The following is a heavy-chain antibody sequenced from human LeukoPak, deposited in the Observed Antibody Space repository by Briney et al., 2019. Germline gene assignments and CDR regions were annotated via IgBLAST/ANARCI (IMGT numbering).Heavy chain of an antibody. CDR3: TGGSGWYSPDY. CDR1: GFTFSDSA. D-gene: IGHD6-19*01. J-gene: IGHJ4*02. CDR2: IRGKTNSYAT. V-gene: IGHV3-73*01. Sequence: QPGGSLKLSCAASGFTFSDSAMNWVRQASGKGLEWVGHIRGKTNSYATAYAASVRGRFTISRDDSKNTAYLQMNSLKTEDTAVYYCTGGSGWYSPDYWGRGTLVTVSS.